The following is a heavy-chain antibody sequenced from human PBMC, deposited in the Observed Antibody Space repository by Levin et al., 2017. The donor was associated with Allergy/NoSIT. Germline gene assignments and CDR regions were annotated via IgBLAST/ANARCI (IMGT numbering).Heavy chain of an antibody. CDR1: GYSFSAYY. J-gene: IGHJ5*02. D-gene: IGHD2-15*01. Sequence: ASVKVSCKTSGYSFSAYYMYWVRQAPGQGPEWMGWINPNSGDTIYAQKFQGRVAMTRDASISTFYMELRGLTFDDTAVYYCARRYCSGGSCYPDPWGQGTLVTVSS. CDR2: INPNSGDT. V-gene: IGHV1-2*02. CDR3: ARRYCSGGSCYPDP.